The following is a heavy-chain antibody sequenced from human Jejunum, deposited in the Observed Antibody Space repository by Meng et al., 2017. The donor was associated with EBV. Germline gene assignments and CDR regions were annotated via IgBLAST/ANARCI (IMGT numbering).Heavy chain of an antibody. J-gene: IGHJ5*01. D-gene: IGHD2-8*01. Sequence: QVQLVQSGAEVKKPGASVRVSCKASGYTFTSHYIHWVRQAPGQGLEWMGIINPSGGRPIYAQKFQDRVTVTRDTSTSTVYMELSSLRSEDTAVYYCARDVSENDKAWWLDSWGQGTLVTVSS. CDR2: INPSGGRP. CDR1: GYTFTSHY. V-gene: IGHV1-46*01. CDR3: ARDVSENDKAWWLDS.